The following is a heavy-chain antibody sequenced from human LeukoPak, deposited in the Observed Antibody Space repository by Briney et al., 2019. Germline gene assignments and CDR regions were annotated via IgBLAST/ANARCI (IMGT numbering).Heavy chain of an antibody. D-gene: IGHD2-15*01. CDR2: IFGAGTT. V-gene: IGHV3-53*01. Sequence: PGGSLRLSWAVSGFTLSGDYMSWGGQAPGKGLEWVSVIFGAGTTYYADSVKGRFTISRDNSKNTLYLQMNSLRAEDTAVYYCARAIQFGGYFDYWGQGTLVTVST. J-gene: IGHJ4*02. CDR1: GFTLSGDY. CDR3: ARAIQFGGYFDY.